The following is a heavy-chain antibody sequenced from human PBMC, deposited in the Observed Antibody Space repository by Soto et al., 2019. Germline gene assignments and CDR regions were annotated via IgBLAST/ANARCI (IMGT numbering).Heavy chain of an antibody. D-gene: IGHD1-1*01. CDR3: ARVTPGNNLYYFSGLDY. J-gene: IGHJ6*02. CDR1: GFSFDTYG. CDR2: ISYEGSNT. Sequence: QVHLLESGGGVVEPGRSLSLSCVASGFSFDTYGIHWVLQAPGKGLQWVALISYEGSNTYYADSVRGRFTISRDNSKNTLYLQMNTLRPEDTGVYYCARVTPGNNLYYFSGLDYWGQGTSVTVSS. V-gene: IGHV3-30-3*01.